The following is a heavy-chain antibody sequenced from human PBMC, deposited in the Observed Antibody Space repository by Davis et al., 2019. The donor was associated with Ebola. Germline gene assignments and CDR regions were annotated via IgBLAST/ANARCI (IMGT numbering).Heavy chain of an antibody. CDR2: ITPFNGNT. J-gene: IGHJ5*02. CDR1: GYTFTYRY. CDR3: ASQAAGIAAAGLGP. D-gene: IGHD6-13*01. V-gene: IGHV1-45*02. Sequence: SVKVSCKASGYTFTYRYLHWVRQAPGQALEWMGWITPFNGNTNYAQKFQDRVTITRDRSMSTAYMELSSLRSEDTAMYYCASQAAGIAAAGLGPWGQGTLVTVSS.